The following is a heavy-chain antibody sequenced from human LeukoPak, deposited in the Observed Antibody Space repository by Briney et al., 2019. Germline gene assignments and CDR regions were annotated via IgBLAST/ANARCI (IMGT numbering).Heavy chain of an antibody. Sequence: GGSLRLSCAASGFTFGNAWMNWVRQAPGKGLEWVGRIKSKTDGGTTDYAAPVKGRFTISRDDSKNTLYLQMNSLKTEDTAVYYCTTGLWFGELLFFYWGQGTLVTVSS. CDR1: GFTFGNAW. CDR3: TTGLWFGELLFFY. J-gene: IGHJ4*02. CDR2: IKSKTDGGTT. V-gene: IGHV3-15*07. D-gene: IGHD3-10*01.